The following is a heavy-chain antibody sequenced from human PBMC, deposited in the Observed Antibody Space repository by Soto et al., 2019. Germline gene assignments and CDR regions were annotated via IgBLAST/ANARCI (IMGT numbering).Heavy chain of an antibody. V-gene: IGHV3-23*01. CDR2: ISGSGRNT. CDR1: GFTFSDHA. D-gene: IGHD1-1*01. CDR3: AKSLHNWSDGGYFDY. Sequence: GGSLRLSCAASGFTFSDHAMSWVRQAPGKGLEWVSSISGSGRNTYYADSVKGRFTISRDKSKNTLYLQMNSLRDEDTAVYYCAKSLHNWSDGGYFDYWGQGALVTVSS. J-gene: IGHJ4*02.